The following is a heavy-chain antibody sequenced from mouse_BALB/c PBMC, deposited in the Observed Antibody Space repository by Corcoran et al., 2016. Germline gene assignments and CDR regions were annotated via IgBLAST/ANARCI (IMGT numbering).Heavy chain of an antibody. J-gene: IGHJ4*01. Sequence: QIQLVQSGPELKKPGETVKISCKASGYTFTNYGMNWVKQAPGKGLKWMGWINTYTGEPTYADDFKGRFAFSLETSASTAYLQINNLKNEDMATYFCTRRGTVVEGYYYAMDYWGQGTSVTVSS. CDR3: TRRGTVVEGYYYAMDY. V-gene: IGHV9-1*02. CDR2: INTYTGEP. D-gene: IGHD1-1*01. CDR1: GYTFTNYG.